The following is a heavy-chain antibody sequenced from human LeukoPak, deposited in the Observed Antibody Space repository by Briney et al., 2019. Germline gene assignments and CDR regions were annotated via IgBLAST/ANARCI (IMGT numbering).Heavy chain of an antibody. CDR3: TRGITGTTGLYYYYYYYMDV. V-gene: IGHV3-49*04. J-gene: IGHJ6*03. D-gene: IGHD1-7*01. Sequence: GGSLRLSCTASGFTFGDYAMSWVRQAPGKGPEWVGFIRSKAYGGTTEYAASVKGRFTISRDDSKSIAYLQMNSLKTEDTAVYYCTRGITGTTGLYYYYYYYMDVWGKGTTVTVSS. CDR1: GFTFGDYA. CDR2: IRSKAYGGTT.